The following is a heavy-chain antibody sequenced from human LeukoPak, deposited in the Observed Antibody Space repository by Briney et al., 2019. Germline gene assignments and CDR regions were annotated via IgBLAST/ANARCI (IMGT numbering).Heavy chain of an antibody. V-gene: IGHV3-30*03. CDR3: ARKYCSTTSCLFDN. CDR1: GFTFSTYG. CDR2: ITYDGYYK. Sequence: GGPLRLSCAASGFTFSTYGMHWVRQAPGKGLEWVALITYDGYYKYYSDSVKGRFTISSDTSKNTLSLQMNSLRAEDTAVYYCARKYCSTTSCLFDNWGQGTLVTVSS. J-gene: IGHJ4*02. D-gene: IGHD2-2*01.